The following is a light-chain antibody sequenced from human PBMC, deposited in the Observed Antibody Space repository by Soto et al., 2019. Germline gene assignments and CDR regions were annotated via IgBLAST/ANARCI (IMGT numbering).Light chain of an antibody. Sequence: QSVLTQPPSASGSPGQSVTIPCTGTSSDVGGYNYVSWYQQHPGKVPKLMIYEVSKRPSGVPDRFSGSKSGNTASLTVSGLQAEDEADYYCASYAGGNNLLFGGGTQLTVL. CDR2: EVS. CDR3: ASYAGGNNLL. J-gene: IGLJ2*01. V-gene: IGLV2-8*01. CDR1: SSDVGGYNY.